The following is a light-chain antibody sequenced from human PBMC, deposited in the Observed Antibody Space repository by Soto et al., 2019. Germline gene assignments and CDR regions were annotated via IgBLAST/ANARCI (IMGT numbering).Light chain of an antibody. Sequence: QSVLTQPPSVSGAPGQRVTISCTWSSSNIGAGYDVHWYQQLPGTAPKLLIYGNINRPSGVPDRFSGSKSGTSASLAITGLQAEDEADYYCQSYDSSLSGSRVFGGGTKLTVL. V-gene: IGLV1-40*01. CDR1: SSNIGAGYD. CDR2: GNI. CDR3: QSYDSSLSGSRV. J-gene: IGLJ2*01.